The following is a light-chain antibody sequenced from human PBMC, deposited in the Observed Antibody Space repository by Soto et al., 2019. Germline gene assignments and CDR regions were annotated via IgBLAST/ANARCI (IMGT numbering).Light chain of an antibody. CDR3: GSYTSTTLGVV. CDR2: DVS. V-gene: IGLV2-14*03. J-gene: IGLJ2*01. Sequence: QSALTQPASVSGSPGQSITISCTGTSSDVGGYDYVSWYQHHPGKAPKLMIYDVSIRPSGVSDRFSGSKSGNTASLTISGLQAEDEADYYCGSYTSTTLGVVFGGGTKLTVL. CDR1: SSDVGGYDY.